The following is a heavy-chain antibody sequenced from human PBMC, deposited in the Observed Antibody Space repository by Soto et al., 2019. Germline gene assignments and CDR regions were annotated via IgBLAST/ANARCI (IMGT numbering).Heavy chain of an antibody. D-gene: IGHD2-2*01. V-gene: IGHV1-18*01. CDR2: ISTYNGNS. Sequence: ASVKNSCMATAHNSKSDSISWEPQAPGQRLEWLGWISTYNGNSTYAQKYHGRDTMTTDTSTSTAYRGLSSLRSDDTAVYYCARIADCSTTSCSFPSRFHVRGYYYYFGLDVWGQGTTVTVSS. CDR1: AHNSKSDS. CDR3: ARIADCSTTSCSFPSRFHVRGYYYYFGLDV. J-gene: IGHJ6*02.